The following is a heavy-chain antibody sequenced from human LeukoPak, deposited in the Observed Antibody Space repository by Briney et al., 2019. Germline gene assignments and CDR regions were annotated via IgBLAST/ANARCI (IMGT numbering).Heavy chain of an antibody. J-gene: IGHJ5*02. CDR1: GYTFTGYY. D-gene: IGHD3-16*01. CDR2: INPNSGGT. CDR3: ARDGGDNWFDP. Sequence: ASVKVSCKASGYTFTGYYMHWVRQAPGQGLEWMGRINPNSGGTSYAQKFQGRFTMTGDTSISTAYMELSRLRSDDTAVYYCARDGGDNWFDPWGQGTLVTVSS. V-gene: IGHV1-2*06.